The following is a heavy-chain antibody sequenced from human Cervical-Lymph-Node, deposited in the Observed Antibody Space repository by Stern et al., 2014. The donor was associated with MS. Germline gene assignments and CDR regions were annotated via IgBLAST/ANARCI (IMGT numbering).Heavy chain of an antibody. Sequence: EVQLVESGPEVKKPGESLKISCKGSGYNFTNYWIGWVRQMPGKGLEWMGIIYPGDSDTRYNPSFQGQVPISADKSISTAYLQWSSLKASDSAMYYCARHTSAYSSGWFWFDPWGQGTLVTVSS. CDR2: IYPGDSDT. J-gene: IGHJ5*02. D-gene: IGHD6-19*01. CDR1: GYNFTNYW. CDR3: ARHTSAYSSGWFWFDP. V-gene: IGHV5-51*01.